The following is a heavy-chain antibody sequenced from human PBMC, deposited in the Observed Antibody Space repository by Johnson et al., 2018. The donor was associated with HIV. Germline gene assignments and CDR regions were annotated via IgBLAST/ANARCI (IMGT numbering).Heavy chain of an antibody. Sequence: QMQLVESGGGLVKPGRSLRLSCAASGITFSDYYMSWIRQAPGKGLEWVSYISSSGNTIYYADSVKGRVTISRDNAKKSLYLQMNSLRAEDTAVYYCAKDWARIAAAQFDIWGQGTMVTVSS. CDR3: AKDWARIAAAQFDI. CDR2: ISSSGNTI. CDR1: GITFSDYY. D-gene: IGHD6-13*01. J-gene: IGHJ3*02. V-gene: IGHV3-11*04.